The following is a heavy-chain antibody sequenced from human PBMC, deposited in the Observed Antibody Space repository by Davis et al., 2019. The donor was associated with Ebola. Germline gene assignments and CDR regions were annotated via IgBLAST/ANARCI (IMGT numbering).Heavy chain of an antibody. CDR1: GFTFSSYW. J-gene: IGHJ6*03. V-gene: IGHV3-7*03. D-gene: IGHD2-15*01. CDR3: ARDIVVVVAAKGHYYYYYMDV. Sequence: PGGSLRLSCAASGFTFSSYWMSWVRQAPGKGLEWVANIKQDGSEKYYVDSVKGRFTISRDNAKNSLYLQMNSLRAEDTAVYYCARDIVVVVAAKGHYYYYYMDVWGKGTTVTVSS. CDR2: IKQDGSEK.